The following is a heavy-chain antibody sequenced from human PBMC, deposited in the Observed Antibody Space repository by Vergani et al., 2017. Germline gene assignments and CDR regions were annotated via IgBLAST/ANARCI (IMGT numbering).Heavy chain of an antibody. Sequence: QVQLQESGPGLVKPSQTLSLTCTVSGGSISSGGYYWSWIRQHPGKGLHWIGYIYYSGITYYNPSLKSRLTISVDTSKNQFSLRLSSVTAADTAVYYCARVGYYGSVNYLVNRFDPWGQGTLVTVSS. J-gene: IGHJ5*02. CDR1: GGSISSGGYY. CDR3: ARVGYYGSVNYLVNRFDP. D-gene: IGHD3-10*01. V-gene: IGHV4-31*03. CDR2: IYYSGIT.